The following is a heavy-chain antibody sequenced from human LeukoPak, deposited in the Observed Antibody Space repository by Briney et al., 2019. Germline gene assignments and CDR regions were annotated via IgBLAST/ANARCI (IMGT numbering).Heavy chain of an antibody. D-gene: IGHD3-22*01. J-gene: IGHJ4*02. CDR3: AKQTKYYYDSSGYCPEPAYYFDY. CDR1: GFTFSSYG. CDR2: ISYDGSNK. Sequence: GGSLRLSCAASGFTFSSYGMHWVRQAPGKGLEWVAVISYDGSNKYYADSVKGRFTISRDNSKNTLYLQMNSLRAEDTAVYYCAKQTKYYYDSSGYCPEPAYYFDYWGQGTLVTVSS. V-gene: IGHV3-30*18.